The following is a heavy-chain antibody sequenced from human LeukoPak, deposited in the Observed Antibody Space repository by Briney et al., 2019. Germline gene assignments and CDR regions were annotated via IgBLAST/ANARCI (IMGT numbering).Heavy chain of an antibody. CDR2: ISGSGGST. J-gene: IGHJ4*02. CDR1: GFTFSRYA. V-gene: IGHV3-23*01. D-gene: IGHD3-22*01. CDR3: ASGDITTSYFDY. Sequence: GGSLRLSCAPSGFTFSRYAMNWVRQAPGKGLEWVSAISGSGGSTYYADSVKGRFTISRDNSKNTLYLQMNSLRAEDTAVYYCASGDITTSYFDYWGQGTLVTVSS.